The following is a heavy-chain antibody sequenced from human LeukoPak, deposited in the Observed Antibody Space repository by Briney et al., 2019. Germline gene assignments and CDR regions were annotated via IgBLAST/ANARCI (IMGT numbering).Heavy chain of an antibody. D-gene: IGHD1-26*01. Sequence: SETLSLTCTVSGGSISSGDYYWSWIRQPPGKGLEWIGEINHSGSTNYNPSLKSRVTISVDTSKNQFSLKLSSVTAADTAVYYCARRGTYLVRWGQGTLVTVSS. V-gene: IGHV4-39*07. CDR2: INHSGST. J-gene: IGHJ4*02. CDR3: ARRGTYLVR. CDR1: GGSISSGDYY.